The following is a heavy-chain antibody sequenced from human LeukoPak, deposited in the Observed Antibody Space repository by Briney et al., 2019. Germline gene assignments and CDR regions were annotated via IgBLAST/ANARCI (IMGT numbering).Heavy chain of an antibody. V-gene: IGHV3-23*01. CDR1: GFTFSSYS. J-gene: IGHJ3*02. Sequence: PGGSLRLSCAASGFTFSSYSMNWVRQAPGKGLEWVSAISGSGGSTYYADSVKGRFTISRDTSKNTLYLQMNSLRAEDTAVYYCAMKYCITNSCRHGNAFDTWGQGTMVAVSS. D-gene: IGHD2-2*01. CDR2: ISGSGGST. CDR3: AMKYCITNSCRHGNAFDT.